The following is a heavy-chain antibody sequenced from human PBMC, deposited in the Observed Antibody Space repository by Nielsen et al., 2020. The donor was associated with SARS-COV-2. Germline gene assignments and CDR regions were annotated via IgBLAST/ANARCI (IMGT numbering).Heavy chain of an antibody. V-gene: IGHV3-23*01. CDR1: GFIFSSYA. D-gene: IGHD2-2*01. Sequence: GESLKISCVASGFIFSSYAMNWVRQAPGKGLEWVSTISGSGGGTYYADSVKGRFSISRDNSKNMLYLQMNSLRAEDTAVYYCAKDRSPHFIVVVPQFGYWGQGTLVTVSS. J-gene: IGHJ4*02. CDR3: AKDRSPHFIVVVPQFGY. CDR2: ISGSGGGT.